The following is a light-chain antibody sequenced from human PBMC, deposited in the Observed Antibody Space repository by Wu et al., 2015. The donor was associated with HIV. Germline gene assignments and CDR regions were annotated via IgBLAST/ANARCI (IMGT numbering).Light chain of an antibody. J-gene: IGKJ2*03. CDR2: GAS. CDR1: QSVSSN. V-gene: IGKV3D-15*01. CDR3: QQYSTRGYS. Sequence: EIVMTQSPATLSVSPGERATLSCRASQSVSSNLAWYQQKPGQPPRLLIYGASRRATGIPDRFSGSGSGTDFTLIVSRLEPDDFAVYYCQQYSTRGYSFGQGTKLEIK.